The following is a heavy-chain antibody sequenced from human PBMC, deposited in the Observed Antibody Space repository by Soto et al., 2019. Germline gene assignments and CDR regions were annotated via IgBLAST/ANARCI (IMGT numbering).Heavy chain of an antibody. CDR3: AREQSIPDCWSGYYSRSYYYGMDV. V-gene: IGHV3-33*01. D-gene: IGHD3-3*01. CDR2: IWYDGSNK. CDR1: GFTFSSYG. Sequence: QVQLVESGGGVVQPGRSLRLSCAASGFTFSSYGMHWVRQPPGKGLEWVAVIWYDGSNKYYADSVKGRFTISRDNSKNTVYLQMYSLRAEDTAVYYCAREQSIPDCWSGYYSRSYYYGMDVWRQGTTVTVSS. J-gene: IGHJ6*02.